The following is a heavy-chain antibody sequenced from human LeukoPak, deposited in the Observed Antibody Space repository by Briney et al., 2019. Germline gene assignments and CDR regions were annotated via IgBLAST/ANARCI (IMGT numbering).Heavy chain of an antibody. CDR1: GGSISSSSYY. D-gene: IGHD1-7*01. CDR3: ARDGKYNGNSAADY. Sequence: SETLSLTCAVSGGSISSSSYYWGWSRQPPGNGLEWIGSIYYSGSTYYNPSLKSRVTISVDTSKNQFSLKLSSVSAADSAVYYCARDGKYNGNSAADYWGQGTLVTVSS. J-gene: IGHJ4*02. CDR2: IYYSGST. V-gene: IGHV4-39*07.